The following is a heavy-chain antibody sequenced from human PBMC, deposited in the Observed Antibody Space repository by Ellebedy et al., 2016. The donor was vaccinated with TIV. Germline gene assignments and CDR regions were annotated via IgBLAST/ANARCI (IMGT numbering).Heavy chain of an antibody. CDR2: IHSGDTT. V-gene: IGHV3-66*01. J-gene: IGHJ3*02. CDR3: ARGSPNYYDSSGYGFDI. D-gene: IGHD3-22*01. CDR1: GFTFSSYS. Sequence: GGSLRLSCAASGFTFSSYSMNWVRQAPGKGLEWVSVIHSGDTTDYADSVKGRFTISRDNSKNTLYLQMNSLRAEDTAVYYCARGSPNYYDSSGYGFDIWGQGTMVTVSS.